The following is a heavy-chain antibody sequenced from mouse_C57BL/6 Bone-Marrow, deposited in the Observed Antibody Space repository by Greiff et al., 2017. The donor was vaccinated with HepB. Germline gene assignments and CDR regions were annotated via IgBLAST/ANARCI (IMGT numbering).Heavy chain of an antibody. CDR2: INPSSGYT. J-gene: IGHJ2*01. CDR1: GYTFTSYT. Sequence: QVTLKVSGAELARPGASVKMSCKASGYTFTSYTMHWVKQRPGQGLEWIGYINPSSGYTKYNQKFKDKATLTADKSSSTAYMQLSSLTSEDSAVYYCARRGGWYYGSYDYWGQGTTLTVSS. CDR3: ARRGGWYYGSYDY. D-gene: IGHD1-1*01. V-gene: IGHV1-4*01.